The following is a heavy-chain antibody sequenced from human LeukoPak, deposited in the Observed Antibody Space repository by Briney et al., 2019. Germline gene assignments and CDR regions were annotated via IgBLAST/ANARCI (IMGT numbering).Heavy chain of an antibody. V-gene: IGHV1-2*02. J-gene: IGHJ4*02. CDR2: INPNSGGT. Sequence: ASVKVSCKSSESTFSGYYLHWVRQAPGQGLEWMGWINPNSGGTNYAQKFQGRVTMTRDTSISTAYMELSRLRSDDTAVYYCASWQVVPAANDYWGQGTLVTVSS. CDR1: ESTFSGYY. D-gene: IGHD2-2*01. CDR3: ASWQVVPAANDY.